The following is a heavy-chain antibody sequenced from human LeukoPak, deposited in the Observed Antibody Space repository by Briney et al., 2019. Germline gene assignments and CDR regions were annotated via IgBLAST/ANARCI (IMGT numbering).Heavy chain of an antibody. V-gene: IGHV4-59*01. CDR1: GGSISSYY. CDR3: ARDFYDYIWGSYRSGFDP. Sequence: SETLSLTCTVSGGSISSYYWSWIRQPPGKGLEWIGYIYYSGSTNYNPSLKSRVTISVDTSKNQFSLKLRSLTAADTAVYYCARDFYDYIWGSYRSGFDPWGQGTLVTVSS. D-gene: IGHD3-16*02. J-gene: IGHJ5*02. CDR2: IYYSGST.